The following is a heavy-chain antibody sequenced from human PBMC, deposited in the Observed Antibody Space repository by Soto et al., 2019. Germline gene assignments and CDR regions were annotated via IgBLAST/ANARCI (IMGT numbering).Heavy chain of an antibody. CDR1: GFTFSLFW. CDR2: INEDGSEK. J-gene: IGHJ4*02. V-gene: IGHV3-7*03. Sequence: GGSLRPAWAVSGFTFSLFWVGWVRQTPGKGLEWVANINEDGSEKFYADSVKGRFTISRDNAKNSLSLQMNSLTADDTAVYYCARTGWPQSSYYFDYWGQGTLVTVSS. D-gene: IGHD3-16*01. CDR3: ARTGWPQSSYYFDY.